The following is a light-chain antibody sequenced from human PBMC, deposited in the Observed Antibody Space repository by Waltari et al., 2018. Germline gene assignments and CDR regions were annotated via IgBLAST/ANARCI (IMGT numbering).Light chain of an antibody. CDR1: QSVGRS. CDR3: QHYVNLPVT. J-gene: IGKJ1*01. Sequence: EIVLTHSPGTLSLSPGERATLSCRASQSVGRSLAWYQQKPGQAPRLLIYDTAIRAPGTPGRFSGSGSGTDFSLAISSLEPEDFAVYFCQHYVNLPVTFGQGTKVEI. CDR2: DTA. V-gene: IGKV3-20*01.